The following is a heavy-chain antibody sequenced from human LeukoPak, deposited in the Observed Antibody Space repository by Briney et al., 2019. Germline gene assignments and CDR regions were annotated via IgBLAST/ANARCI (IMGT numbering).Heavy chain of an antibody. J-gene: IGHJ3*02. CDR1: GFTFSSYA. Sequence: GGSLRLSCAATGFTFSSYAMSWVRQAPGKGLEWVSGISGSGGSTYYADSVKGRFTISRDYSKNTLYLQMNSLRAEDTAIYYCAKDLFRFSLTVVVTATDSQGYAFDIWGQGTMVTVSS. V-gene: IGHV3-23*01. CDR3: AKDLFRFSLTVVVTATDSQGYAFDI. D-gene: IGHD2-21*02. CDR2: ISGSGGST.